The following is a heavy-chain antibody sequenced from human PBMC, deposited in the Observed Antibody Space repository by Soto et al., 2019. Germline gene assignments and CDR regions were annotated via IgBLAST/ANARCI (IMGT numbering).Heavy chain of an antibody. CDR3: ARDHGLLAAAGADY. CDR1: GYTFTSYG. D-gene: IGHD6-13*01. J-gene: IGHJ4*02. V-gene: IGHV1-18*01. Sequence: GASVKVSCKASGYTFTSYGISWVRQAPGQGLEWMGWISAYNGNTHYAQKLQGRDTMTTDTSTSTAYMELRSLRSDDTAVYYCARDHGLLAAAGADYWGQGTLVTVSS. CDR2: ISAYNGNT.